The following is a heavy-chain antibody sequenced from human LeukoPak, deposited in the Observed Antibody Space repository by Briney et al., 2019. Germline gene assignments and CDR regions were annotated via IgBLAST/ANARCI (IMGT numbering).Heavy chain of an antibody. CDR3: ARDTPEYYDSSGISDAFDI. D-gene: IGHD3-22*01. V-gene: IGHV4-30-2*01. J-gene: IGHJ3*02. CDR1: GGSISSSSYY. Sequence: PSETLSLTCTVSGGSISSSSYYWSWIRQPPGKGLEWIGYIYHSGSTYYNPSLKSRVTISVDTSKNQFSLKLSSVTAADTAVYYCARDTPEYYDSSGISDAFDIWGQGTMVTVSS. CDR2: IYHSGST.